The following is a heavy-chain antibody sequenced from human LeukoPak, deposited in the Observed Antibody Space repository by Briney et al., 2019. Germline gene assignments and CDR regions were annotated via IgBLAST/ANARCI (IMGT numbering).Heavy chain of an antibody. Sequence: PSETLSLTCAVYGGSFSGYYWSWIRQPPGKGLEWIGEINHSGSNNYNPSLKSRVTISVDTSKNQFSLKLSSVTAADTAVYYCARSRLAVRTPYDYWGQGTLVTVSS. CDR1: GGSFSGYY. J-gene: IGHJ4*02. D-gene: IGHD3-10*01. CDR2: INHSGSN. V-gene: IGHV4-34*01. CDR3: ARSRLAVRTPYDY.